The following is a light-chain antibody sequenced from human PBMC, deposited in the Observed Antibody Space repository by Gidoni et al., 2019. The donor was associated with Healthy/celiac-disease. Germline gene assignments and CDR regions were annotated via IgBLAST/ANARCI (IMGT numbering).Light chain of an antibody. J-gene: IGLJ2*01. Sequence: QSVLTQPPSLSGAPGHRVTISCTGSSSNIGAGYDVHWYQQLPGTAPKLLIYGNSNRPSGVPDRFSGSKSGTSASLAITGLQAEDEADYYCQSYDSSLSAVVFGGGTKLTVL. CDR3: QSYDSSLSAVV. CDR1: SSNIGAGYD. V-gene: IGLV1-40*01. CDR2: GNS.